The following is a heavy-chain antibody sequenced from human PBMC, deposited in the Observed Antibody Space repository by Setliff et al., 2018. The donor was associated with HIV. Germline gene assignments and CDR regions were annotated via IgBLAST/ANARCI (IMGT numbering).Heavy chain of an antibody. CDR1: GGTFSSYA. J-gene: IGHJ5*02. V-gene: IGHV1-69*13. Sequence: GASVKVSCKASGGTFSSYAISWVRQAPGQGLEWMGGIIPIFGTANYAQKFQGRVTITADESTSTAYMGLSSLRSEDTAVYYCARATVVVVITTTTYNWFDPWGLGTLVTVSS. CDR2: IIPIFGTA. CDR3: ARATVVVVITTTTYNWFDP. D-gene: IGHD3-22*01.